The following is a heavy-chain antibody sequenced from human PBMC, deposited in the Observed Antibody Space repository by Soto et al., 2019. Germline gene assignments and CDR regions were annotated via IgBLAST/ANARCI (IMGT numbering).Heavy chain of an antibody. D-gene: IGHD2-21*01. V-gene: IGHV4-34*04. Sequence: SKTLSLTCAVYGGSFSGYYWSWIRQFPQKGLEWIGEMNHSGSTNQNPSLKIRASISVDTSKNQFSLRLRSVTAADTAMYYCARGIPDKYYFDSWGLGTLVTASS. CDR3: ARGIPDKYYFDS. CDR1: GGSFSGYY. J-gene: IGHJ4*02. CDR2: MNHSGST.